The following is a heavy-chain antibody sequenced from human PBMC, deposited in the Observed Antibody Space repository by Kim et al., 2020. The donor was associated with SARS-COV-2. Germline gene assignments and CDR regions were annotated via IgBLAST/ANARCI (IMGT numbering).Heavy chain of an antibody. J-gene: IGHJ4*02. CDR2: ISGSGGST. Sequence: GGSLRLSCAASGFTFSSYAVSWVRQAPGKGLEWVSAISGSGGSTYYADSVKGRFTISRDNSKNTLYLQMNSLRAEDTAVYYFAKGLGYGGNAYYFDYWGQGTLVTVSS. CDR3: AKGLGYGGNAYYFDY. CDR1: GFTFSSYA. V-gene: IGHV3-23*01. D-gene: IGHD2-15*01.